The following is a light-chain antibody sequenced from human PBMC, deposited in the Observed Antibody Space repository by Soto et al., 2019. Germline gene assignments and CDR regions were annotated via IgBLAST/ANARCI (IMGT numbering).Light chain of an antibody. V-gene: IGKV1-33*01. Sequence: DIQMTQSPSSLSASVGDRVTITCQASQDISNYLNWYQQKPGKAPKLLIYDASNLETGVPSRFTGSGSGTDFTFTISSLQTEDIATYYGQRYDNPPLSFGGGTKVEIK. CDR1: QDISNY. J-gene: IGKJ4*01. CDR2: DAS. CDR3: QRYDNPPLS.